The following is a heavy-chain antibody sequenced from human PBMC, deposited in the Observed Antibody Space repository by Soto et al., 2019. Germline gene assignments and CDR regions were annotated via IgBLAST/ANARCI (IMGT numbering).Heavy chain of an antibody. CDR2: IIPVLAST. CDR1: AGTFPHYG. D-gene: IGHD6-6*01. Sequence: SVKVSCKASAGTFPHYGLSWVRQAPGQGLEWIGGIIPVLASTTYAQKFQGRVTITADESTSTAYMELSSLRSEDTAVYYCARGLRSIAAHLAGMDVWGQGTTVTVSS. J-gene: IGHJ6*02. CDR3: ARGLRSIAAHLAGMDV. V-gene: IGHV1-69*13.